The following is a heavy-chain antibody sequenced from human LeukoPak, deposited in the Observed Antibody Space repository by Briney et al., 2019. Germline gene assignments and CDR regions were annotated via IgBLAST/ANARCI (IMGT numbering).Heavy chain of an antibody. CDR2: ISSRGSAI. CDR1: GFTFSSYE. J-gene: IGHJ3*02. V-gene: IGHV3-48*03. D-gene: IGHD1-1*01. Sequence: RPGGSLRLSCAASGFTFSSYEMNWVRQAPGKGLEWVSYISSRGSAIYYADSVKGRFTISRDNAKNSLYLQMNSLRADDTAVYYCARGGHDPGIPFDIWGQGTMVTVS. CDR3: ARGGHDPGIPFDI.